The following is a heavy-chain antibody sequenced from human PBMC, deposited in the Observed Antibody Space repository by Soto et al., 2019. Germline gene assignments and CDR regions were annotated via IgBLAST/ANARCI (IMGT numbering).Heavy chain of an antibody. Sequence: QVQLVQSGAEVKKPGSSVKVSCKASGGVFRNYAINWVRQAPGQGLEWMGGIIPVFGTADYPQKFQGRVTSTADESTTTAYMELTRLKTEDTAVYFCARDRWGSYSFESWGQGTLVTGAS. V-gene: IGHV1-69*01. CDR1: GGVFRNYA. J-gene: IGHJ5*01. CDR2: IIPVFGTA. CDR3: ARDRWGSYSFES. D-gene: IGHD1-26*01.